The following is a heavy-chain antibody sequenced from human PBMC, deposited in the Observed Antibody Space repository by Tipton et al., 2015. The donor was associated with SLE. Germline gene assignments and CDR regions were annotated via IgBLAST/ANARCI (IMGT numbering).Heavy chain of an antibody. Sequence: SLRLSCAASGFNFSDYEMDWVRQAPGKGLEWVSYISSSGSTIYYADSVKGRFTISRDNAKNALYLQMNSLRAEDTAVYYCAKTDFWSGYLVEWGQGTLVTVSS. V-gene: IGHV3-48*03. CDR1: GFNFSDYE. CDR2: ISSSGSTI. CDR3: AKTDFWSGYLVE. D-gene: IGHD3-3*01. J-gene: IGHJ4*02.